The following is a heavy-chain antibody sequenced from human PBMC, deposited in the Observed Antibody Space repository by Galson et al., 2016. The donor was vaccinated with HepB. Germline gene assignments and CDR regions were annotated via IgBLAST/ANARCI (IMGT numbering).Heavy chain of an antibody. CDR2: ISGSGDRT. J-gene: IGHJ5*02. CDR3: IAASPPFRHSGGWSAWFDP. Sequence: SLRLSCAASRFTVINYDISWVHRAPGARLEFVSSISGSGDRTYYPGFVKDRFTISRDNSQSTLYLQMNSLRGDDTAVYYCIAASPPFRHSGGWSAWFDPWGQGTLVTVSS. V-gene: IGHV3-23*01. CDR1: RFTVINYD. D-gene: IGHD6-19*01.